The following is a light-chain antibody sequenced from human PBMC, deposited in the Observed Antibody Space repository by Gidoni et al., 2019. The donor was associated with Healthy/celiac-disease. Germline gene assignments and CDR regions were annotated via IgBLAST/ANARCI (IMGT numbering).Light chain of an antibody. CDR2: EVS. J-gene: IGLJ2*01. V-gene: IGLV2-14*01. CDR1: SSDVGGYNY. CDR3: SSYTSSSALV. Sequence: QSALTQPASVSGSPGKSLTISCTGTSSDVGGYNYVSWYQQHPGKAPKLMIYEVSNRPSGVSNRFSGSKSGNTASLTISGLQAEDEADYYCSSYTSSSALVFGGGTKLTVL.